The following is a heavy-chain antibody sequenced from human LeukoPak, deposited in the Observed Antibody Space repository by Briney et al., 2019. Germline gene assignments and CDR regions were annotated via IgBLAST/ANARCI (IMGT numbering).Heavy chain of an antibody. Sequence: SETLSLTCTVSGGSISSYYWSWIRQPPGKGLEWIVYIYYSGSTNYNPSLKSRVTISVDTSKNQFSLKLSSVTAADTAVYYCARDRGYSSSWSSYGMDVWGQGTTVTVSS. J-gene: IGHJ6*02. V-gene: IGHV4-59*01. CDR2: IYYSGST. D-gene: IGHD6-13*01. CDR3: ARDRGYSSSWSSYGMDV. CDR1: GGSISSYY.